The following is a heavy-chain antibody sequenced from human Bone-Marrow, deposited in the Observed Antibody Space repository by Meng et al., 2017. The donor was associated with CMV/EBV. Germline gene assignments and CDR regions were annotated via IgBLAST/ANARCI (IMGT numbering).Heavy chain of an antibody. CDR1: PFTSDD. D-gene: IGHD6-6*01. J-gene: IGHJ5*02. CDR2: INPNTGNT. Sequence: PFTSDDITWVPQATGQALEWMGWINPNTGNTDYAQRFQGRVTIFRNTSITTTYMELSSLRSDDTAVYYCARVARIAARPVGNWFDPWGQGTLVTVSS. V-gene: IGHV1-8*03. CDR3: ARVARIAARPVGNWFDP.